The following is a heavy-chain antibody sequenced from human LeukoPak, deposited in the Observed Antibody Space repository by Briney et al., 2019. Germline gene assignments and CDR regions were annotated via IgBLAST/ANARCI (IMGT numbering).Heavy chain of an antibody. V-gene: IGHV3-74*01. D-gene: IGHD1-26*01. J-gene: IGHJ4*02. Sequence: QPGGSLRLSCVASGFAFTNYGMMWVRQAPGKGLVWVSYINNDGRSTTYADSVKGRFTISRDNAKNTLYLRMNSLRDDDTAMYYCARNYNGMSYWGQGTLVIVSS. CDR2: INNDGRST. CDR1: GFAFTNYG. CDR3: ARNYNGMSY.